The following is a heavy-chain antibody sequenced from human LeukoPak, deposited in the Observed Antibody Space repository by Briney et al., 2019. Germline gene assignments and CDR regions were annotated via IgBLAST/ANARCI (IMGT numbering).Heavy chain of an antibody. V-gene: IGHV1-2*02. D-gene: IGHD3-3*01. CDR3: AMLGGFWSGYSLDAFDI. CDR2: INPNSGGT. CDR1: GYTFTGYY. J-gene: IGHJ3*02. Sequence: ASVKVSCKASGYTFTGYYMHWVRQAPGQGLEWRGWINPNSGGTNYAQKCQGRVTMTRDTSISTAYMELSRMRADDTAVYYCAMLGGFWSGYSLDAFDIWGQGTMVTVSS.